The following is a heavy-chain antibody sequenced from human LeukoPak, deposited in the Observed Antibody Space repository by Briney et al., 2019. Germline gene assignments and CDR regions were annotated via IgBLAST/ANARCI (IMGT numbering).Heavy chain of an antibody. D-gene: IGHD4-17*01. CDR1: GFTFDDYT. CDR3: VKGYGDYDTDY. J-gene: IGHJ4*02. V-gene: IGHV3-43*01. Sequence: PGGSLRLSCAASGFTFDDYTMHWVRQAPGKGLEWVSLISWDGGSTYYADSVKGRFTISRDNSKNSLYLQMNSLRTEDTALYYCVKGYGDYDTDYWGQGTLVTVSS. CDR2: ISWDGGST.